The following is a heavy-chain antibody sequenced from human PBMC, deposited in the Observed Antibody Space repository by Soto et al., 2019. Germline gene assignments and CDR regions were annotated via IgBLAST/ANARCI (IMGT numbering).Heavy chain of an antibody. J-gene: IGHJ4*02. CDR2: ISWNSGSI. CDR1: GFTFDDYA. Sequence: EVQLVESGGGLVQPGRSLRLSCAASGFTFDDYAMHWVRQAPGKGLEWVSGISWNSGSIGYADSVKGRFTISRDNAKNSLYLQMNSLSAEDTALYYCAKADLWGSYRPLSGFDYWGQGTLVTVSS. CDR3: AKADLWGSYRPLSGFDY. V-gene: IGHV3-9*01. D-gene: IGHD3-16*02.